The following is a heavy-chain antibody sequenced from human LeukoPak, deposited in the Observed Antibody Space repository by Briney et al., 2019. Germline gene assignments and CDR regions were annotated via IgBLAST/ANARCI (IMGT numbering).Heavy chain of an antibody. D-gene: IGHD6-19*01. CDR2: ISAYNGNT. CDR1: GYTFTSYG. Sequence: ASVKVSCKASGYTFTSYGISWVRQAPGQGLEWMGWISAYNGNTNYAQKLQGRVTMTTDTSTSTAYMELRSLRSEDTAVYYCARGPNSSGWYYYYYYGMDVWGQGTTVTVSS. V-gene: IGHV1-18*01. J-gene: IGHJ6*02. CDR3: ARGPNSSGWYYYYYYGMDV.